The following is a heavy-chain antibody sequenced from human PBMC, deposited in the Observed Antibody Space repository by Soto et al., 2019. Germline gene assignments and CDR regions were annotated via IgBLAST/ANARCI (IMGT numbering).Heavy chain of an antibody. V-gene: IGHV3-21*06. CDR2: ISNTTNYI. CDR3: ARESEDLTSNFDY. Sequence: GGSLRLSCAASGFTFTRYSMNCVRHAPGKGLEWVSCISNTTNYIYYGDSMKGRFTISRDNVKNSLYLEMNSLRADGTAVYYCARESEDLTSNFDYWGQGT. J-gene: IGHJ4*02. CDR1: GFTFTRYS.